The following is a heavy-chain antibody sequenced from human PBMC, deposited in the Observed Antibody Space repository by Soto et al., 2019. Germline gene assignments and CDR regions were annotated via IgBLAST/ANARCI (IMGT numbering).Heavy chain of an antibody. CDR3: ARDGPMVRGVISYYYYMDV. J-gene: IGHJ6*03. Sequence: GGSLRLSCAASGFTFSSYSMNWVRQAPGKGLEWVSYISSSSTIYYADSVKGRFTISRDNAKNSLYLQMNSLRAEDTAVYYCARDGPMVRGVISYYYYMDVWGKGTTVTVSS. D-gene: IGHD3-10*01. CDR2: ISSSSTI. V-gene: IGHV3-48*01. CDR1: GFTFSSYS.